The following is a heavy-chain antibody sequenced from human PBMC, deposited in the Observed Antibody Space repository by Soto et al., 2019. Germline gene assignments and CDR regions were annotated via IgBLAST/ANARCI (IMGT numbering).Heavy chain of an antibody. D-gene: IGHD3-22*01. CDR3: ARAVMHYYDSSGLDAFDI. J-gene: IGHJ3*02. CDR2: IYYSGST. CDR1: GGSISSYY. V-gene: IGHV4-59*07. Sequence: PSDTLSLTCTVSGGSISSYYWSWIRQPPGKGLEWIGYIYYSGSTNYNPSLKSRVTISVDTSKNQFSLKLSSVTAADTAVYYCARAVMHYYDSSGLDAFDIWGQGTMVTVSS.